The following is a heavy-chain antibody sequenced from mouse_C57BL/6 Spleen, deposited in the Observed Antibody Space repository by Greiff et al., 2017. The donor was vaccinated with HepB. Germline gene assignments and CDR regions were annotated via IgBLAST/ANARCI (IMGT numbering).Heavy chain of an antibody. D-gene: IGHD3-2*02. CDR1: GFTFTDYY. V-gene: IGHV7-3*01. J-gene: IGHJ2*01. CDR3: ARYGELRPHYFDY. CDR2: IRNKANGYTT. Sequence: DVMLVESGGGLVQPGGSLSLSCAASGFTFTDYYMSWVRQPPGKALEWLGFIRNKANGYTTEYSASVKGRFTISRDNSQSILYLQMNALRAEDSATYYCARYGELRPHYFDYWGQGTTLTVSS.